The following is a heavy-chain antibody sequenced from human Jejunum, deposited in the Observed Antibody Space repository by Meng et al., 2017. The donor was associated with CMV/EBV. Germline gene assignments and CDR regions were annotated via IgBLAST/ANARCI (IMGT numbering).Heavy chain of an antibody. V-gene: IGHV3-30*02. D-gene: IGHD3-3*01. Sequence: SDYGIHWVRQAPGKGLEWLTFMRSDGTTQYYADSVKGRSTISRDSSKNTLYLQINSLRTEDTAVYYCAKGLSGHPNYYYYAMDVWGQGTTVTVSS. CDR2: MRSDGTTQ. CDR3: AKGLSGHPNYYYYAMDV. J-gene: IGHJ6*02. CDR1: SDYG.